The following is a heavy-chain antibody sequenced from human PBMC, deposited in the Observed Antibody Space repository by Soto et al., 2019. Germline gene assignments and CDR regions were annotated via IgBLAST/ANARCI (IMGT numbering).Heavy chain of an antibody. D-gene: IGHD2-2*01. Sequence: QVQLVQSGAEVKKPGASVKVSCKASGYTFTRSYLHWGRRAPGQGLEWMGLINHSGGITNTAQQFKGRLTMTSDTSTSTVYMELSSLRSEDTAVYYCARRFCSDNSCYYFDYWGQGTLVTVSS. CDR1: GYTFTRSY. V-gene: IGHV1-46*01. CDR2: INHSGGIT. J-gene: IGHJ4*02. CDR3: ARRFCSDNSCYYFDY.